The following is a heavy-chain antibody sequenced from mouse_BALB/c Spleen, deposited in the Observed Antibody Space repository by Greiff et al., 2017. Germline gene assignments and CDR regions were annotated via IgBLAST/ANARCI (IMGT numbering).Heavy chain of an antibody. CDR2: IYPGDGDT. D-gene: IGHD2-3*01. J-gene: IGHJ4*01. CDR1: GYAFSSYW. CDR3: ARLIYDGYYVGAMDY. V-gene: IGHV1-80*01. Sequence: QVQLQQSGAELVRPGSSVKISCKASGYAFSSYWMNWVKQRPGQGLEWIGQIYPGDGDTNYNGKFKGKATLTADKSSSTAYMQLSSQTSEDSAVYFCARLIYDGYYVGAMDYWGQGTSVTVSS.